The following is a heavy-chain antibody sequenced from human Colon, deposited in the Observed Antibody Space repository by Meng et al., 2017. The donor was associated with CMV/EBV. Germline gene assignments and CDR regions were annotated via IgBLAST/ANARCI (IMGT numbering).Heavy chain of an antibody. CDR1: GLNFSSYS. V-gene: IGHV3-21*04. J-gene: IGHJ4*02. D-gene: IGHD2-21*01. Sequence: GESLKISCIASGLNFSSYSMAWVRQAPGKGLEWVSSIAKIGNYITYADSVKGRFTVSRDNAKNSLFLQMSSLGAEDTALYYCAKDGLSFCGGNCYHYIDDWGRGTLVTVSS. CDR2: IAKIGNYI. CDR3: AKDGLSFCGGNCYHYIDD.